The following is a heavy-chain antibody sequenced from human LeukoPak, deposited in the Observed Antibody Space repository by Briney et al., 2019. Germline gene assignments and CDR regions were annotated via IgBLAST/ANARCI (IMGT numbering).Heavy chain of an antibody. D-gene: IGHD6-6*01. J-gene: IGHJ3*02. CDR3: ARELGVSRAFDI. CDR1: GITFSSYW. V-gene: IGHV3-21*05. CDR2: MRRGSDYK. Sequence: GGSLRLSCAASGITFSSYWMTWVRQAPGKGLQRVSYMRRGSDYKAYEDSVKGRFTISRDNGKNSLYLQMNSLTAEDTAVYYCARELGVSRAFDIWGQGTMVTVSS.